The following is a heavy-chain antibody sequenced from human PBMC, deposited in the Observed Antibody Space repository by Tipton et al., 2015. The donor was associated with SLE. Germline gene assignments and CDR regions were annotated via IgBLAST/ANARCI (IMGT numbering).Heavy chain of an antibody. J-gene: IGHJ2*01. Sequence: TLSLTCNVSGDSVSNFHWSWIRQPPGKGPEWIGYIYYSGSTNYNPSLKSRVTISVDTSKNQFSLKLSSVTAADSAVYYCARRVLTTVLRYFDLWGRGTLVTVSS. V-gene: IGHV4-59*02. CDR2: IYYSGST. CDR1: GDSVSNFH. CDR3: ARRVLTTVLRYFDL. D-gene: IGHD4-11*01.